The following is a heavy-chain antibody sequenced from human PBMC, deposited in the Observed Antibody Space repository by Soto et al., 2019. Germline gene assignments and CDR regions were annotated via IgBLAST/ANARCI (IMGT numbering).Heavy chain of an antibody. CDR1: GGSVSNASFY. D-gene: IGHD3-22*01. V-gene: IGHV4-61*03. Sequence: QVQLQESGPGLVKPSETLSLTCSVSGGSVSNASFYWTWIRQAPGTGLEYIAYIFYTGVTNYNPSLSSQVTIALDTSKNHFSLKLNSMTAADTAVYYCVRVLDSSWYADLWGRGTLVTVSS. CDR2: IFYTGVT. J-gene: IGHJ2*01. CDR3: VRVLDSSWYADL.